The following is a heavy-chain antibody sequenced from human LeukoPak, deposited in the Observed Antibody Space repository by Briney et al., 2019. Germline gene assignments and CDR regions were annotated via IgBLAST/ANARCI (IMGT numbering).Heavy chain of an antibody. V-gene: IGHV3-74*01. CDR2: INTDGSST. Sequence: ETLSLTCTVSGGSISSYYWSWIRQPPGKGLVWVSHINTDGSSTSYADSVKGRFTISRDNAKNTLYLQMNSLRAEDTAVYYCARDDVRGVFGFDYWGQGTLVTVSS. CDR1: GGSISSYY. D-gene: IGHD3-10*01. CDR3: ARDDVRGVFGFDY. J-gene: IGHJ4*02.